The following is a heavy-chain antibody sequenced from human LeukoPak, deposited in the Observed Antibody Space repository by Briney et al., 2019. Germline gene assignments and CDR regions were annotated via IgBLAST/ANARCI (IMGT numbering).Heavy chain of an antibody. Sequence: GGSLRLSCAASGFTVSSNYMSWVRQAPGKGLEWVSVLYSGGITYYADSVKGRFTISRDNSKNTLYLQMNSLRPEDTAVYYCASSTWDRRYFYYWGQGTLVTVSS. CDR3: ASSTWDRRYFYY. J-gene: IGHJ4*02. D-gene: IGHD1-26*01. CDR1: GFTVSSNY. V-gene: IGHV3-66*02. CDR2: LYSGGIT.